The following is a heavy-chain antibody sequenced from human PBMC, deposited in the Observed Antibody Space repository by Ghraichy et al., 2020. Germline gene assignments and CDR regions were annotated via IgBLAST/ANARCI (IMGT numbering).Heavy chain of an antibody. Sequence: GGSLRLSCTTSGFTFGDYAMSWFHQAPGKGLEWVGFIRSKADGETTQYAASVRDRFTISRDDSKSIAYLQMNSLKTEDTAVYYCVRDRPLDHWGQGTLVTVSS. J-gene: IGHJ4*02. CDR1: GFTFGDYA. V-gene: IGHV3-49*03. CDR3: VRDRPLDH. CDR2: IRSKADGETT.